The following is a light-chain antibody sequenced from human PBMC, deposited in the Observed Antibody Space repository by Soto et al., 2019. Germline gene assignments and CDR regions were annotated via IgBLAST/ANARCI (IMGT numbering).Light chain of an antibody. CDR2: EVT. CDR3: ASYAGSSTYV. V-gene: IGLV2-23*02. CDR1: SDIGNYNL. Sequence: QSFLTQPSSLSGSPGQSVTISCSGSDIGNYNLVSWYQHLPGRAPKLLIFEVTMRPSGISDRFSGSKSASTASLTISGLQAEDEGDYYCASYAGSSTYVLGSGTKVNVL. J-gene: IGLJ1*01.